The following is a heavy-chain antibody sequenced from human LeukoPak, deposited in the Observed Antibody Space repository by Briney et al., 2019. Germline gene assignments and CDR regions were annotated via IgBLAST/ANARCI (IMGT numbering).Heavy chain of an antibody. CDR2: INPSGGST. D-gene: IGHD5-18*01. Sequence: GASVKVSRKASGYTFTSYYMHWVRQAPGQGLAWMGIINPSGGSTSYAQKFQGRVTMTRDTSTSTVYMELSSLRSEDTAVYYCARGRQLWSVGNWFDPWGQGTLVTVSS. J-gene: IGHJ5*02. CDR3: ARGRQLWSVGNWFDP. CDR1: GYTFTSYY. V-gene: IGHV1-46*01.